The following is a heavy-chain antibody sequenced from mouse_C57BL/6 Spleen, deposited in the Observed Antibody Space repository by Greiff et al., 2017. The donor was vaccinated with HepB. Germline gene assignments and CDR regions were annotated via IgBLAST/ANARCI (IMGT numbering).Heavy chain of an antibody. CDR3: ARGDGYDEGVPWFAY. D-gene: IGHD2-2*01. CDR1: GYTFTSYW. CDR2: INPSSGYT. V-gene: IGHV1-7*01. Sequence: VQLQQSGAELAKPGASVKLSCKASGYTFTSYWMHWVKQRPGQGLEWIGYINPSSGYTKYNQKFKDQATLTADKSSSTAYMQLSSLTYEDSAVYYCARGDGYDEGVPWFAYWGQGTLVTVSA. J-gene: IGHJ3*01.